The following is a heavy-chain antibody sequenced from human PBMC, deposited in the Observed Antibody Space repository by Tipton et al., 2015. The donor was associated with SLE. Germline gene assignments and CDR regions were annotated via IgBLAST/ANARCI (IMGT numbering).Heavy chain of an antibody. CDR2: ISTYNDNT. V-gene: IGHV1-8*03. CDR1: GYTFNNYD. J-gene: IGHJ5*02. CDR3: ARGENWFDP. Sequence: QSGAEVKKPGASVKVSCKASGYTFNNYDFSWVRQAPGQGLEWMGWISTYNDNTKYAQKFQGRVTITSNTSIDTAYLELSSLKSEDTAVYYCARGENWFDPWGQGTLVTVSS.